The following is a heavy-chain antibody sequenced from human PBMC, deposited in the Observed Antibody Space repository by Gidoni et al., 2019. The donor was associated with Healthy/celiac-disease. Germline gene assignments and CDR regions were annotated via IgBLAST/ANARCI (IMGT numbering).Heavy chain of an antibody. V-gene: IGHV3-21*01. CDR2: ISSSSSYI. CDR3: AMSIAVAGTGYFDY. D-gene: IGHD6-19*01. J-gene: IGHJ4*02. Sequence: LRLSCAASGFTFSSYSMNWVRQAPGKGLEWVSSISSSSSYIYYADSVKGRFTISRDNAKNSLYLQMNSLRAEDTAVYYCAMSIAVAGTGYFDYWGQGTLVTVSS. CDR1: GFTFSSYS.